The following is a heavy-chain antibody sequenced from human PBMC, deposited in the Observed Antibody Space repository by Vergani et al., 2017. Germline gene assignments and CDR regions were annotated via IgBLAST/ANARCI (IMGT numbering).Heavy chain of an antibody. Sequence: QVQLQESGPGLVKPSETLSLTCTVSGGSISSYYWSWIRQPAGKGLEWIGRMYATGSTNYNPSLRSRVTMSVDTSKSLFSLKLSSVTAADTAVYYCATHERRDGWDVWGQGTTVTVSS. V-gene: IGHV4-4*07. CDR1: GGSISSYY. D-gene: IGHD5-24*01. CDR2: MYATGST. CDR3: ATHERRDGWDV. J-gene: IGHJ6*02.